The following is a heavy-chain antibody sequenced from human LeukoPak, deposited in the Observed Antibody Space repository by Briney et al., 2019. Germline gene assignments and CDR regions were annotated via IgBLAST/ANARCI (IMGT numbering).Heavy chain of an antibody. D-gene: IGHD3-22*01. CDR1: GGSISSYY. CDR3: ARDEKWLSLGYYYHMDV. J-gene: IGHJ6*03. V-gene: IGHV4-4*07. CDR2: IYTSGST. Sequence: SETLSLTCTVSGGSISSYYWSWIRQPAGKGLEWIGRIYTSGSTNYNPSLKSRVTMSVDTSKNQFSLKLSSVTAADTAVYYCARDEKWLSLGYYYHMDVWGKGTTVTVSS.